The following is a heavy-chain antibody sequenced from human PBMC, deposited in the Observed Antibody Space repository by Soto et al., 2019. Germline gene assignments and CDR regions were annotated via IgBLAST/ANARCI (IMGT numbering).Heavy chain of an antibody. CDR2: ICYSGST. CDR1: GGSISIYY. J-gene: IGHJ5*02. CDR3: ARDSGYNYGSFRWFDP. D-gene: IGHD5-18*01. V-gene: IGHV4-59*01. Sequence: SETLALTCSVSGGSISIYYWSWVRLPPRKGLEWIGLICYSGSTNYTPSLKSRATISVDTSKNQFSLELSSVTAADTSVYFCARDSGYNYGSFRWFDPLCQGTLLTVSS.